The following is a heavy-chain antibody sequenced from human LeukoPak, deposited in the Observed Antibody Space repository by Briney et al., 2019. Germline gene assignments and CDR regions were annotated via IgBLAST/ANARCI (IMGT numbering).Heavy chain of an antibody. CDR1: GGSISSYY. D-gene: IGHD3-10*01. Sequence: PSETLSLTCTVSGGSISSYYWSWIRQPAGKGLEWIGRIYTSGSTNYNPSLKSRVTMSVDTSKNQFSLKLSSVTAADTAVYYCARDEYYYGSGSQLDYWGQGTLVTVSS. CDR2: IYTSGST. J-gene: IGHJ4*02. V-gene: IGHV4-4*07. CDR3: ARDEYYYGSGSQLDY.